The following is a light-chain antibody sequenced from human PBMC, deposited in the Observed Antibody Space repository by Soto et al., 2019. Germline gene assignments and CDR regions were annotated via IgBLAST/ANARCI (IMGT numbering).Light chain of an antibody. CDR1: PGIINY. CDR3: QKYNSAPLT. Sequence: DIPMTQSPSSLSASVGDRVTITCRASPGIINYLAWYQQKPGKVPKLLIYAASTLQSGVPSRFSGSGSGTEFTLTISSLQPEDVATYYFQKYNSAPLTFGQGTRLEIK. CDR2: AAS. J-gene: IGKJ5*01. V-gene: IGKV1-27*01.